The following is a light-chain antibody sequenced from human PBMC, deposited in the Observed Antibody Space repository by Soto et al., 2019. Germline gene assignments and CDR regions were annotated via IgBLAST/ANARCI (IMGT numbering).Light chain of an antibody. CDR1: SSDVGGYNY. CDR3: SSYTSSSTLVV. V-gene: IGLV2-14*01. CDR2: DVS. J-gene: IGLJ2*01. Sequence: QSALTQPASVSGSPGQSITISCTVTSSDVGGYNYVSWYQQHPGKAPKLMIYDVSNRPSVVSNRFSGSKSGNTASLTISGLQAEDEADYYCSSYTSSSTLVVFGGGTKLTVL.